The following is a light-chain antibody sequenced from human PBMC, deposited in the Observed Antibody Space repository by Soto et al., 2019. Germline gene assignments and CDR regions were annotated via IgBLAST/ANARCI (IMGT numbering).Light chain of an antibody. J-gene: IGKJ1*01. CDR2: GAS. Sequence: DIVMTQSPATLSVSPGERATLSFRASQSVSSKLGWYQQKPGQAPRLLIYGASTRVTGIPARFTGSGSGTEFTLTISSLQSEDFAVYYCQQYNNWPPTFGQGTKVEIK. CDR1: QSVSSK. V-gene: IGKV3-15*01. CDR3: QQYNNWPPT.